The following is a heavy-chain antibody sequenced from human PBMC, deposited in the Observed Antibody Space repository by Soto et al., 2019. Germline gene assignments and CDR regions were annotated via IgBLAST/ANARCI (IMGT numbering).Heavy chain of an antibody. CDR1: GFTFSSYS. CDR3: ARVGGVEIATIGRFDY. D-gene: IGHD1-1*01. J-gene: IGHJ4*02. V-gene: IGHV3-21*01. Sequence: NPGGSLRLSCAASGFTFSSYSMNWVRQAPGKGLEWVSSISSSSSYIYYADSVKGRFTISRDNAKNSLYLQMNSLRAEDTAVYYCARVGGVEIATIGRFDYWGQGTLVTVSS. CDR2: ISSSSSYI.